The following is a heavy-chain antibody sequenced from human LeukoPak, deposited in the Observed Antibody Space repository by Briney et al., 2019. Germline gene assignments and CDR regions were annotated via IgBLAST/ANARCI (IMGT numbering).Heavy chain of an antibody. Sequence: SETLSLTCTVSGGSISSYYWSWIRQPPGKGLEWIGYIYYSGSTNYNPSLKSRVTISVDTSKNQFSLKLSSVTAADTAVYYCARDLGGYYGSGSPYYFDYWGQGTLVTVSS. J-gene: IGHJ4*02. CDR2: IYYSGST. D-gene: IGHD3-10*01. CDR3: ARDLGGYYGSGSPYYFDY. V-gene: IGHV4-59*01. CDR1: GGSISSYY.